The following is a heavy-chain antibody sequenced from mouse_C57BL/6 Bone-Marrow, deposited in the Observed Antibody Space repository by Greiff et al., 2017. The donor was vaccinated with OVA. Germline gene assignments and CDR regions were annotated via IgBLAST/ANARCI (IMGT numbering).Heavy chain of an antibody. V-gene: IGHV1-64*01. CDR1: GYTFTSYW. J-gene: IGHJ2*01. CDR3: ATTVVAYYFDY. Sequence: QVHVKQPGAELVKPGASVKLSCKASGYTFTSYWMHWVKQRPGQGLEWIGMIHPNSGSTNYNEKFKSKATLTVDKSSSTAYMQLSSLTSEDSAVYYCATTVVAYYFDYWGQGTTLTVSS. D-gene: IGHD1-1*01. CDR2: IHPNSGST.